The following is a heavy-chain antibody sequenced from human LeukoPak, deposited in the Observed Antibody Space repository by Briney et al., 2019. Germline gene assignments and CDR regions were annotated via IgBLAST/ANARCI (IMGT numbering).Heavy chain of an antibody. CDR3: ARDKEYCSGGSCYLAIDY. V-gene: IGHV3-7*01. Sequence: SGGSLRLSCAASGFTFSYHWMTWVRQAPGKGLEWVANIKNDGAVKNYVDSVKGRFTISRDNSKNTLYLQMNSLRAEDTAVHYCARDKEYCSGGSCYLAIDYWGQGTLVTVSS. CDR2: IKNDGAVK. D-gene: IGHD2-15*01. J-gene: IGHJ4*02. CDR1: GFTFSYHW.